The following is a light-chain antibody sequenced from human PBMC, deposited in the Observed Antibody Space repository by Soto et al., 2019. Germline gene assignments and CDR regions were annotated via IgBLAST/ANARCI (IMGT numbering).Light chain of an antibody. CDR2: SNN. Sequence: QPVLTQPPSASGTPGQRVTISCSGSSSNIGSNTVNWYQQLPGTAHKLLIYSNNQRPSGVPDRFSGSKSGTSASLAISGLQSEDEGDYYCAALDDSLVVFGGGTKRTVL. CDR3: AALDDSLVV. CDR1: SSNIGSNT. J-gene: IGLJ2*01. V-gene: IGLV1-44*01.